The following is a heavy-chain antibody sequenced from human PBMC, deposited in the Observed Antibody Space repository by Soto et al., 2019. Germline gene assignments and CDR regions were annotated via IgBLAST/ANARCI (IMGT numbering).Heavy chain of an antibody. CDR1: GGSISSYY. V-gene: IGHV4-59*01. J-gene: IGHJ4*02. CDR2: IYYSGST. D-gene: IGHD1-1*01. CDR3: AREGNDNDHFDY. Sequence: PSETLSLTCTVSGGSISSYYWSWIRQPPGKGLEWIGYIYYSGSTNYNPSLKSRVTISVDTSKNQFSLKLSSVTAADTAVYYCAREGNDNDHFDYWGQGTLVTVSS.